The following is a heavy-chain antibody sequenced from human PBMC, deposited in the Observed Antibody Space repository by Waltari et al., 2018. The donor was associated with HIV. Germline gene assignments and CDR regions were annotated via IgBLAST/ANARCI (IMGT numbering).Heavy chain of an antibody. CDR2: ISGSGSHT. Sequence: VQPGGSLRLSCTASGVTFRSHAMSWVRQTPGKGLQWVSTISGSGSHTYYADSAKGRFTISRDNSENTLFLQMTRLRVEDTARYFCAKDLDTSCLPDVVIDSRGQGTLVTVAS. J-gene: IGHJ4*02. D-gene: IGHD3-16*01. CDR3: AKDLDTSCLPDVVIDS. V-gene: IGHV3-23*01. CDR1: GVTFRSHA.